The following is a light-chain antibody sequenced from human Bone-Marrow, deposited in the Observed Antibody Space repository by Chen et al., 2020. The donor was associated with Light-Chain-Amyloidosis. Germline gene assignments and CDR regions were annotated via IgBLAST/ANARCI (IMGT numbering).Light chain of an antibody. CDR2: QAS. CDR1: ESISHW. Sequence: DTQMPQSPSTLSAAVGDRVTITCRASESISHWLAWYRQKPGQAPKLLIFQASTLEDGVPSRFSGSGSGTDFTLTISSLQPDDFAVYYCQQYNSYPLTFGGGTKVEIK. CDR3: QQYNSYPLT. V-gene: IGKV1-5*03. J-gene: IGKJ4*01.